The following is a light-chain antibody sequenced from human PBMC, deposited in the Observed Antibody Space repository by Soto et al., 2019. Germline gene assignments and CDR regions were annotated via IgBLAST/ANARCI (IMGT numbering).Light chain of an antibody. J-gene: IGKJ4*01. CDR2: AAS. CDR1: QSISSH. V-gene: IGKV1-39*01. CDR3: QQSHSAPLT. Sequence: QMTQSPSSLFASVGDRVTITCRASQSISSHLNWYQQKVGQTPRLLIYAASTLQSEVPPRFRGSGSGTEFTLTIIGLQREDFATYYCQQSHSAPLTFGGGTKIQI.